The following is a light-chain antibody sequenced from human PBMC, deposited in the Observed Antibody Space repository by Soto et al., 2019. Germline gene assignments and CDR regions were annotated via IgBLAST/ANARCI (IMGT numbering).Light chain of an antibody. Sequence: DIQMTQSPSTLSASVGDRVTITCRASQSVNGWLAWYQQKPGKAPKLLIYEASTLQSGVPSRFRGSGAGTEYTLTISRLQPDDFATYYCQQYYSYSRYTFGQGTKLEIK. J-gene: IGKJ2*01. CDR1: QSVNGW. CDR2: EAS. V-gene: IGKV1-5*03. CDR3: QQYYSYSRYT.